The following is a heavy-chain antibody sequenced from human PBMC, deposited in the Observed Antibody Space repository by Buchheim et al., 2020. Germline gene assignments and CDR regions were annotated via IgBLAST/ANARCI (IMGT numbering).Heavy chain of an antibody. V-gene: IGHV3-23*01. Sequence: EVQLLESGGDLVQPGGSLRLSCAASGFTFSNYAMNWARQAPGKRLEWVSFISSSGGGTYYADSVKGRFTISRDNSKSTLYLQMNSLRAEDTAVNCCASPRHAALYWGLGTL. CDR3: ASPRHAALY. CDR2: ISSSGGGT. J-gene: IGHJ4*02. CDR1: GFTFSNYA. D-gene: IGHD6-25*01.